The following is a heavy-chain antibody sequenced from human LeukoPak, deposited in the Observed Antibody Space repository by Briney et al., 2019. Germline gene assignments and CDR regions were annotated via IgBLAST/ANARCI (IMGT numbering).Heavy chain of an antibody. Sequence: GGSLRLSCAASGFTFSSYEMNWVRQAPGKGLEWVSYISSSGSTIYYADSVKGRFTISRDNAKNSLYLQMNSLRAEDTAVYYCARVGGYCSSTSCYNYYYYYYYMDVWGKGTTVTISS. CDR1: GFTFSSYE. V-gene: IGHV3-48*03. D-gene: IGHD2-2*01. J-gene: IGHJ6*03. CDR2: ISSSGSTI. CDR3: ARVGGYCSSTSCYNYYYYYYYMDV.